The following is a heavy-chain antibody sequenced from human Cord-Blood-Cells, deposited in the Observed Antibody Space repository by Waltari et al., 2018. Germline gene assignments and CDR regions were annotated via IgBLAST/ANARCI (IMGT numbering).Heavy chain of an antibody. J-gene: IGHJ5*02. D-gene: IGHD1-26*01. CDR2: INHSGST. V-gene: IGHV4-34*01. Sequence: QVQLQQWGAGLLKPSATLSLTCAVHGGSFSGYSWGWTLQPPGKGLEWIGEINHSGSTNYNPSLKSRVTISVDTSKNQFSLKLSSVTAADTAVYYCARGGGSYYNWFDPWGQGTLVTVSS. CDR1: GGSFSGYS. CDR3: ARGGGSYYNWFDP.